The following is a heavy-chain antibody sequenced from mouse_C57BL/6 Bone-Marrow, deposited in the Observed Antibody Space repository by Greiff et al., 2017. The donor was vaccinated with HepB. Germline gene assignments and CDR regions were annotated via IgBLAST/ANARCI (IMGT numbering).Heavy chain of an antibody. V-gene: IGHV1-15*01. J-gene: IGHJ2*01. CDR2: IDPETGGT. CDR1: GYTFTDYE. D-gene: IGHD2-1*01. CDR3: TRVRFYYGNYDY. Sequence: VQLQESGAELVRPGASVTLSCKASGYTFTDYEMHWVKQTPVHGLEWIGAIDPETGGTAYNQKFKGKAILTADKSSSTAYMELRSLTSEDSAVYYCTRVRFYYGNYDYWGQGTTLTVSS.